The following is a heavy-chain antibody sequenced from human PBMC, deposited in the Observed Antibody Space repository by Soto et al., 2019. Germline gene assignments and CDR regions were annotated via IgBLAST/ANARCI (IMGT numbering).Heavy chain of an antibody. CDR3: ARDPWTNCGGTKCYGAFDI. CDR2: IKQDGSDK. V-gene: IGHV3-7*01. Sequence: EAQLVESGGGLVQPGGSLRLSCAASGFTFSDSWMSWVRQAPGRGLQWVANIKQDGSDKTYVDSVEGRFTISRDNAKNSLYLRMNSLRAEDTAVYYCARDPWTNCGGTKCYGAFDIWGQGAMVTVSS. J-gene: IGHJ3*02. CDR1: GFTFSDSW. D-gene: IGHD2-2*01.